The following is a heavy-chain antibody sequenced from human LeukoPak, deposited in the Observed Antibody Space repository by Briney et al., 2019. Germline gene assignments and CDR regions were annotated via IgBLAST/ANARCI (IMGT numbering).Heavy chain of an antibody. J-gene: IGHJ4*02. CDR1: GGSISSYY. V-gene: IGHV4-4*07. Sequence: ASETLSLTCTVPGGSISSYYWSWIRQPAGKGLEWIGRIYTSGSTNYNPSLKSRVTMSVDTSKNQFSLKLSSVTAADTAVYYCVVGDVDTNFDYWGQGTLVTVSS. D-gene: IGHD5-18*01. CDR3: VVGDVDTNFDY. CDR2: IYTSGST.